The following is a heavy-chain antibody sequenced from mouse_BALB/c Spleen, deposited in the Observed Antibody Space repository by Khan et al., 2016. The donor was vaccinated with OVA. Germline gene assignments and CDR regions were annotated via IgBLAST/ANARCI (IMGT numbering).Heavy chain of an antibody. Sequence: QVQLKQSGADLTKPGASVKMSCTASGYTFTTYWIHWIKQRPGQGLEWIGYINPSTGYTAYNKNFKDKATLTADESSSTAYMQLNNLTSADSAVYYCARRGLYVLFAYRGQGTLVNVFA. CDR3: ARRGLYVLFAY. D-gene: IGHD2-10*02. CDR1: GYTFTTYW. V-gene: IGHV1-7*01. J-gene: IGHJ3*01. CDR2: INPSTGYT.